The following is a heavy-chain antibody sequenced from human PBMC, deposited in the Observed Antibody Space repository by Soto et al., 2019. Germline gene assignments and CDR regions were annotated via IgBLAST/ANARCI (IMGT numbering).Heavy chain of an antibody. CDR2: ITTETTK. CDR1: GFTFRDYY. CDR3: ASSIGSGYLRGGWFDP. Sequence: QVQLVEYGGGLVKPGGSLRLSCAVSGFTFRDYYMSWIRQAPGKGLEWVSSITTETTKYYVDAVKGRFTISRDNAENSLYLQMNSVRVEDTAVYYCASSIGSGYLRGGWFDPWGQGTLVNVSS. D-gene: IGHD3-3*01. J-gene: IGHJ5*02. V-gene: IGHV3-11*01.